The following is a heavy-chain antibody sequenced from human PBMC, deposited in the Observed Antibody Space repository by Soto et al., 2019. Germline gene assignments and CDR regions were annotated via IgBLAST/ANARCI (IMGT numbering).Heavy chain of an antibody. CDR1: GFTFSSYG. CDR3: ARASITMIVVLDPHYGMDV. Sequence: GGSLRLSCAASGFTFSSYGMHWVRQAPGKGLEWVAVIWYDGSNKYYADSVKGRFTISRDNSKNTLYLQMNSLRAEDTAVYYCARASITMIVVLDPHYGMDVWGQGTTVTVSS. CDR2: IWYDGSNK. D-gene: IGHD3-22*01. V-gene: IGHV3-33*01. J-gene: IGHJ6*02.